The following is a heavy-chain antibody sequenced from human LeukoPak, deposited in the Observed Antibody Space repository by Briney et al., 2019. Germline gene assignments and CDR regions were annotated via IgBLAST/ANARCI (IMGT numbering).Heavy chain of an antibody. J-gene: IGHJ5*02. D-gene: IGHD6-19*01. CDR3: ARNGWRHSSGFPDH. CDR2: ISAYNGNT. Sequence: ASVKVSCKASGYTFTSFGISWVRQAPGQGLEWMEWISAYNGNTNYAQKLQGRVAMTTDTSTSTAYMELGSLGSDDTAVYYCARNGWRHSSGFPDHWGQGTLVTVSA. V-gene: IGHV1-18*01. CDR1: GYTFTSFG.